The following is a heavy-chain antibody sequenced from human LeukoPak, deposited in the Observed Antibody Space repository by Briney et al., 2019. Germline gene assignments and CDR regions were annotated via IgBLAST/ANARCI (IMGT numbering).Heavy chain of an antibody. J-gene: IGHJ4*02. Sequence: GGSLRLSCAASGFTFSSYSMNWVRQAPGKGLEWVSYISSSSSTIYYADSVKGRFTISRDNSKNTLYLQMNSLRAEDTAVYYCARGSYFDYWGQGTLVTVSS. CDR3: ARGSYFDY. CDR2: ISSSSSTI. CDR1: GFTFSSYS. V-gene: IGHV3-48*01. D-gene: IGHD3-10*01.